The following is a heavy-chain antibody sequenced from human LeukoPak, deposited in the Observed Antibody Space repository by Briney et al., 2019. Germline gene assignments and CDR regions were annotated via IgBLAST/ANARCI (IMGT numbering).Heavy chain of an antibody. Sequence: SETLSLTCTVSGGSISSSNYYWGWIRQPPGKGLEWIGSIYYSGNTYYNPSLKSRVTISVDTSKNQFSLKLTSVTAADTAVYYCARHSADKQWLPWIDYWGQGTLVTVSS. V-gene: IGHV4-39*01. J-gene: IGHJ4*02. D-gene: IGHD6-19*01. CDR3: ARHSADKQWLPWIDY. CDR1: GGSISSSNYY. CDR2: IYYSGNT.